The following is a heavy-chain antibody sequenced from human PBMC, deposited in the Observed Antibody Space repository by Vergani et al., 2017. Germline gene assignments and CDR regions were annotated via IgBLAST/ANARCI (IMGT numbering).Heavy chain of an antibody. CDR3: ARCGSGMDYYDSSGYYYVYYYYGMDV. CDR2: ISAYNGNT. D-gene: IGHD3-22*01. CDR1: GYTFTSYG. Sequence: QVQLVQSGAELKKPGASVKVSCKASGYTFTSYGISWVRQAPGQGLEWMGWISAYNGNTNYAQKLQGRVTMTTDTSTSTAYMELRSLRSDDTAVYYCARCGSGMDYYDSSGYYYVYYYYGMDVWGQGTTVTVSS. J-gene: IGHJ6*02. V-gene: IGHV1-18*01.